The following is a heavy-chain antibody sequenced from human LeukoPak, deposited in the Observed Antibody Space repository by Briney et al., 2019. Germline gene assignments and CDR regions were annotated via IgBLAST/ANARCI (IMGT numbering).Heavy chain of an antibody. CDR3: ARGSNEHAAALDP. J-gene: IGHJ5*02. CDR1: GFNLGSYG. CDR2: IFYDGSNK. V-gene: IGHV3-33*01. Sequence: GTSLRLSCGASGFNLGSYGMHWVRQAPDKGLEWVAFIFYDGSNKYYADSVKGRFTISRDNSKNTVSLQMNSLRAEDTAVYYCARGSNEHAAALDPWGQGTLVIVSS. D-gene: IGHD2-8*01.